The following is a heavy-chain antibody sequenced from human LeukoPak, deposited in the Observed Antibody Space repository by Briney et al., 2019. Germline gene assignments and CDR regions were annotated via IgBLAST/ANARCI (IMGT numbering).Heavy chain of an antibody. Sequence: PGGSLRLSCAASGFTFSSYGMHWVRQAPGKGLEWVAVISYDGSNKYYADSVKGRFTISRDNSKNTLYLQMNSLRAEDTAVYYCAKVMATIKDYYYGLDVWGQGTTVTVSS. V-gene: IGHV3-30*18. CDR2: ISYDGSNK. CDR1: GFTFSSYG. D-gene: IGHD5-24*01. J-gene: IGHJ6*02. CDR3: AKVMATIKDYYYGLDV.